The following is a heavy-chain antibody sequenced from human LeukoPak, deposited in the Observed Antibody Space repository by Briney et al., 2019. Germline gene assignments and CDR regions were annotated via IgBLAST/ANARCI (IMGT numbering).Heavy chain of an antibody. CDR1: GFTVSSNY. D-gene: IGHD3-10*01. CDR2: IYSGGST. V-gene: IGHV3-53*05. J-gene: IGHJ4*02. Sequence: GGSLRLSCAASGFTVSSNYMSWVRQAPGKGLEWVSVIYSGGSTYYADSVKGRFTISRDNTKSTLYLQMNSLRTDDTAFYYCARDGDTAIRGVNFDYWGQGTLVTVST. CDR3: ARDGDTAIRGVNFDY.